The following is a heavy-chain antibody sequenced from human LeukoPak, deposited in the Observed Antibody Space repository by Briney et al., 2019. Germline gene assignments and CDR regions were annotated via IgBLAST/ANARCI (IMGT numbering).Heavy chain of an antibody. CDR3: ARTYYDFWSGYFNFDY. J-gene: IGHJ4*02. CDR2: INHSGST. D-gene: IGHD3-3*01. CDR1: GGSFSGYY. V-gene: IGHV4-34*01. Sequence: SETLSLTCAVSGGSFSGYYWSWIRQPPGKGLEWIGEINHSGSTNYNPSLKSRVTISVDTSKNQFSLKLSSVTAADTAVYYCARTYYDFWSGYFNFDYWGQGTLVTVSS.